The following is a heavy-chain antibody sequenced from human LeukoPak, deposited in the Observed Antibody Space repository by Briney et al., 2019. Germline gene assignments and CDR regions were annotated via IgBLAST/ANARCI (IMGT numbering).Heavy chain of an antibody. J-gene: IGHJ4*02. CDR2: IKQDGSEK. CDR1: GFTFRSYW. Sequence: GGSLRLSCAGSGFTFRSYWMSWVRQAPGKGLEWVANIKQDGSEKYYVDSVKGLFTISRDNAKNSLYLQMNSLRAEDTAVYYCARLSRIAAAGNFDYWGQGTLVTVSS. CDR3: ARLSRIAAAGNFDY. V-gene: IGHV3-7*01. D-gene: IGHD6-13*01.